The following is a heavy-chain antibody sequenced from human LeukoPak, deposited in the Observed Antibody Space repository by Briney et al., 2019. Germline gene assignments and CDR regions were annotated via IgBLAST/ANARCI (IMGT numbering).Heavy chain of an antibody. CDR1: GFTFSSYG. V-gene: IGHV3-30*02. CDR2: IRYDGSNK. D-gene: IGHD1-26*01. Sequence: PGGSLRLSCAASGFTFSSYGMHWVRQAPGKGLEWVAFIRYDGSNKYYADSVGGRFTISRDNSKNTLYLQMNSLRAEDTAVYYCAKDRRQWELLGYFDYWGQGTLVTVSS. J-gene: IGHJ4*02. CDR3: AKDRRQWELLGYFDY.